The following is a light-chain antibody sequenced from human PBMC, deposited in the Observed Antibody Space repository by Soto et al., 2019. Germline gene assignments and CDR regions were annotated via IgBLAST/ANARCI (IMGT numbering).Light chain of an antibody. CDR1: SSNIGKNA. CDR3: AAWDDSLNGWV. V-gene: IGLV1-36*01. Sequence: QSVLTQPPSVSEAPRQRVTISCSGSSSNIGKNAVNWYQQLPGKAPKLLIYFDDLLPSGVSDRFSGSKSGTSASLAISGPQSEDEADYYCAAWDDSLNGWVFGGGTKLTVL. CDR2: FDD. J-gene: IGLJ3*02.